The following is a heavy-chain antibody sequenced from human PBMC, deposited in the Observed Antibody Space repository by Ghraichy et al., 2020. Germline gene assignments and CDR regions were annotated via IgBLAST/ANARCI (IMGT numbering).Heavy chain of an antibody. CDR2: IYSGGDT. V-gene: IGHV3-53*01. J-gene: IGHJ4*02. CDR3: ARAPSVSWFGELDY. D-gene: IGHD3-10*01. CDR1: GFSVSSNY. Sequence: GESMNISCAASGFSVSSNYMTWVRQAPGRGLEWVSVIYSGGDTYYADSVKGRFTISRDNFKNTLYLQMNSLRAEDTAVYYCARAPSVSWFGELDYWGQGTLVTVSS.